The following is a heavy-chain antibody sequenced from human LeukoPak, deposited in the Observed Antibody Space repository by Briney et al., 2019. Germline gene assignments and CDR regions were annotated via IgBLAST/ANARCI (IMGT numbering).Heavy chain of an antibody. CDR1: GYTFTGYD. J-gene: IGHJ6*03. Sequence: ASVKVSCKASGYTFTGYDMHWVRQAPGQGLEWMGWINPNSGGTNYAQKFQGRVTMTRDTSISTAYMELSRLRSDDTAVYYCARDPGPYSGYDFVYYYYYMDVWGKGTTVTVSS. D-gene: IGHD5-12*01. CDR3: ARDPGPYSGYDFVYYYYYMDV. CDR2: INPNSGGT. V-gene: IGHV1-2*02.